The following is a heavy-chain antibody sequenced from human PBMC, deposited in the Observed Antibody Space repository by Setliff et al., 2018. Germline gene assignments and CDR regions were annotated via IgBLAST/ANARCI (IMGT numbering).Heavy chain of an antibody. D-gene: IGHD2-21*01. CDR1: GYTFSSYG. Sequence: GASVKVSCKASGYTFSSYGISWVRQAPGQGLEWVAWISTYDGDRKFGESFQDRVTLTRDTSTATVTLELRSLRHDDTAIYYCSRDVPLWPSNAFDTWAQGQWSPSPQ. J-gene: IGHJ3*02. CDR2: ISTYDGDR. CDR3: SRDVPLWPSNAFDT. V-gene: IGHV1-18*01.